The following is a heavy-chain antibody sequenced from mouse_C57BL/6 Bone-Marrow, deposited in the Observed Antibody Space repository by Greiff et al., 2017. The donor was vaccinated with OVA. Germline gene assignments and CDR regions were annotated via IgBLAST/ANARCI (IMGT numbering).Heavy chain of an antibody. CDR3: VRQAYYSNYGAY. CDR1: GFSFNTYA. Sequence: DVQLVESGGGLVQPKGSLKLSCAASGFSFNTYAMNWVRQAPGKGLEWVARIRSKSNNYATYYADSVKDRFTISRDDSESMLYLQMNNLKTEDTAMYYCVRQAYYSNYGAYWGKGTLVTVSA. V-gene: IGHV10-1*01. D-gene: IGHD2-5*01. J-gene: IGHJ3*01. CDR2: IRSKSNNYAT.